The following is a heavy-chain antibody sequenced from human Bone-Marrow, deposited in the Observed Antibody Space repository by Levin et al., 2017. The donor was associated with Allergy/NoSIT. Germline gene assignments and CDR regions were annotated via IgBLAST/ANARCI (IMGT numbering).Heavy chain of an antibody. V-gene: IGHV3-20*04. CDR3: ARVRQAGYYESTGSYRVTLWYFDL. CDR2: INWNGDSI. CDR1: GFIFDQHG. J-gene: IGHJ2*01. D-gene: IGHD3-22*01. Sequence: LGESLKISCAASGFIFDQHGMSWVRQAPGKGLEWVSGINWNGDSIDYADSVKGRFTISRDNGRNSLYLQMNGLRAADTALYYCARVRQAGYYESTGSYRVTLWYFDLWGRGTLVTVSS.